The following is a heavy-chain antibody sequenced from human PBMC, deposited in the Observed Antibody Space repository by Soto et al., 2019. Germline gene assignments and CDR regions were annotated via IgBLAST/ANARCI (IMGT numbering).Heavy chain of an antibody. J-gene: IGHJ6*02. V-gene: IGHV1-2*04. CDR2: INPNSGGT. D-gene: IGHD3-3*01. Sequence: ASVKVSWKASGYTFTGYYMHWVRQAPGQGLEWMGWINPNSGGTNYAQKFQGWVTMTRDTSISTAYMELSRLRSDDTAVYYCARGQYYDFWSGYYERPPGQTYYYYGMDVWGQGTTVTVS. CDR1: GYTFTGYY. CDR3: ARGQYYDFWSGYYERPPGQTYYYYGMDV.